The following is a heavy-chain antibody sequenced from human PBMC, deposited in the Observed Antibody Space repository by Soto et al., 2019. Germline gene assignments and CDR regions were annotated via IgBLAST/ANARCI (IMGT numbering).Heavy chain of an antibody. CDR1: GGSISSGGYS. Sequence: QLQLKESGSGLVKPSQTLSLTCAVSGGSISSGGYSCSWIRQPPGKGLEWIGYIYHSGSTYYNPSLKSRVTISVDRSKNQFSLKLSSVTAADTAVYYCARGGKTVTTFDYWGQGTLVTVSS. J-gene: IGHJ4*02. V-gene: IGHV4-30-2*01. D-gene: IGHD4-17*01. CDR3: ARGGKTVTTFDY. CDR2: IYHSGST.